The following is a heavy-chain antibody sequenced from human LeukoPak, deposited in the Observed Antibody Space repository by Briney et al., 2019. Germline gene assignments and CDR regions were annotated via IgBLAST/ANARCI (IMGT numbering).Heavy chain of an antibody. CDR2: IYYSGSS. Sequence: PSETLSPTCNVSGGSISRGGYYWSWIRQHPGKGLEWIGNIYYSGSSYYNPSLKSRVTISVDTSKNQFSLKLSSVSVADTAVYYCASSAAGDAFDIWGQGTMVTVSS. D-gene: IGHD6-13*01. CDR3: ASSAAGDAFDI. V-gene: IGHV4-31*03. J-gene: IGHJ3*02. CDR1: GGSISRGGYY.